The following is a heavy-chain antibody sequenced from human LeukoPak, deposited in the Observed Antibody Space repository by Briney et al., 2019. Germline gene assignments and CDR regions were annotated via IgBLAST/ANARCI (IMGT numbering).Heavy chain of an antibody. J-gene: IGHJ4*02. CDR2: ISSSSSYI. CDR3: AREIGIAVAGTEIDY. V-gene: IGHV3-21*01. D-gene: IGHD6-19*01. CDR1: GFTFSSYS. Sequence: GGSLRLSCAASGFTFSSYSMNWVRQAPGKGLEWVSSISSSSSYIYYADSVKGRFTISRDNAKNSLYLQMNSLRAEDTAVHYCAREIGIAVAGTEIDYWGQGTLVTVSS.